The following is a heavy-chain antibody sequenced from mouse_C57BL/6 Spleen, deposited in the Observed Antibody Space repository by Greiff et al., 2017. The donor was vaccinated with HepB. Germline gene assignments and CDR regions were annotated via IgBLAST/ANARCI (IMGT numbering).Heavy chain of an antibody. V-gene: IGHV1-52*01. CDR3: ARKGTDWYFDV. Sequence: VQLKQPGAELVRPGTSVKLSCKASGYTFTSYWMHWVKQRPIQGLEWIGNIDPSDSETHYNQKFKDKATLTVDKSSSTAYMQLSSLTSEDSAVYYCARKGTDWYFDVWGTGTTVTVSS. CDR1: GYTFTSYW. CDR2: IDPSDSET. J-gene: IGHJ1*03. D-gene: IGHD3-3*01.